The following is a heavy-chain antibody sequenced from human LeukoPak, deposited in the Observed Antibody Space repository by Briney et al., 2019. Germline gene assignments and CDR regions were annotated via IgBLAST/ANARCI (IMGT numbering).Heavy chain of an antibody. V-gene: IGHV3-11*03. CDR2: ISGSSGYT. J-gene: IGHJ5*02. D-gene: IGHD6-13*01. CDR3: ARGVAAAGTRWFDP. CDR1: GLTFSDYY. Sequence: GGSLRLSCAASGLTFSDYYMTWIRQAPGKGLEWVSYISGSSGYTNYADSVKGRSTISRDNARNSLYLQMNSLRAEDTAVYYCARGVAAAGTRWFDPWGQGTLVTVSS.